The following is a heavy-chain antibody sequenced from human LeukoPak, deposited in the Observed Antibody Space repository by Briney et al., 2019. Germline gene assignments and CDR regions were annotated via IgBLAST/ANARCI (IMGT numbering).Heavy chain of an antibody. J-gene: IGHJ4*02. CDR3: ARGNLHDYGGNAVGGEIDY. CDR1: GFTFSSYA. Sequence: PGGSLRLSCAASGFTFSSYAMSWVRQAPGKGLEWVSAIGTAGDTYYPGSVKGRFTISRENAKNSLYLQMNSLRAGDTAVYYCARGNLHDYGGNAVGGEIDYWGQGTLVTVSS. D-gene: IGHD4-23*01. V-gene: IGHV3-13*01. CDR2: IGTAGDT.